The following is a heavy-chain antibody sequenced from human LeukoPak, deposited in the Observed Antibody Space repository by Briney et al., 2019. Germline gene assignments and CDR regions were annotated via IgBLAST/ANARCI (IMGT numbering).Heavy chain of an antibody. Sequence: GASVKVSCKTSGYAFTTYDINWVRQAPGQGLEWMGWISAYNGNTNYAQKLQGRVTMTTDTSTSTAYMELRSLRSDDTAVYYCARDPRIQLWFEAHKSEYYYYYMDVWGKGTTVTVSS. CDR2: ISAYNGNT. J-gene: IGHJ6*03. CDR1: GYAFTTYD. D-gene: IGHD5-18*01. V-gene: IGHV1-18*01. CDR3: ARDPRIQLWFEAHKSEYYYYYMDV.